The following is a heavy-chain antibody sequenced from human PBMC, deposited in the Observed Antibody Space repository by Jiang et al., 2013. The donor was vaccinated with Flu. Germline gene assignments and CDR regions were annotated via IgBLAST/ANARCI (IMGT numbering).Heavy chain of an antibody. J-gene: IGHJ4*02. D-gene: IGHD2/OR15-2a*01. CDR1: GGTFSNSA. Sequence: VQLVESGAEVKKPGSSVKVSCKASGGTFSNSAISWLRLAPGQGLEWMGGIIPMFRTANYAQKFQGRVTITADKSTSTVSMELSSLRSEDTAVYYCARGPDSATYYYFYWGQGTQVTVSS. V-gene: IGHV1-69*06. CDR3: ARGPDSATYYYFY. CDR2: IIPMFRTA.